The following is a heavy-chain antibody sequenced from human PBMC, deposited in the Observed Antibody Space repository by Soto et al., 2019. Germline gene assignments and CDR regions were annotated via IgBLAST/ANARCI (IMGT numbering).Heavy chain of an antibody. V-gene: IGHV3-33*06. CDR1: GFALSDYG. D-gene: IGHD2-21*02. CDR2: IGYTGKYD. J-gene: IGHJ4*02. Sequence: QVQVEESGGGMVQAGTSLTLSCAVSGFALSDYGMQWVRLPPGRGLEWVSVIGYTGKYDYYADSVKGRFTVSRDTSQNTVFLHMNRLRAEDTAVYYCDKAGETGDNAGYIDHWGQGTLVTVSS. CDR3: DKAGETGDNAGYIDH.